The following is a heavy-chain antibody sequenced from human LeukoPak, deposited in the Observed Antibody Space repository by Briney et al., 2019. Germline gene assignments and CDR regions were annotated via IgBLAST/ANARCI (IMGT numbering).Heavy chain of an antibody. J-gene: IGHJ4*02. Sequence: GGSLRLSCAASVFTFNSYRMSWVRHAPWKGLEWVANIKQDGSEKYYVDSVKGRFTISRDNAKNSLYLQMNSLRAEDTAVYYCARVTTLDYWGQGTLVTVSS. CDR1: VFTFNSYR. CDR3: ARVTTLDY. D-gene: IGHD4-11*01. V-gene: IGHV3-7*01. CDR2: IKQDGSEK.